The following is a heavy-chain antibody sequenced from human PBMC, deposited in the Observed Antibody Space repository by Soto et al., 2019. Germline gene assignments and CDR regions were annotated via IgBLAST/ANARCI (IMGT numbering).Heavy chain of an antibody. V-gene: IGHV2-5*02. Sequence: SGPTLVNPTQTLTLTCTFSGFSLNTRGGGVGWIRQPPGKALEWLALIFWDDDKRYSPSLKNRLTITKDTSKNQVVLKMTNMDPVDTATYYGVHRPPPYYDFWSGLHDVFDIWGQGTLVTVS. CDR1: GFSLNTRGGG. D-gene: IGHD3-3*01. CDR2: IFWDDDK. CDR3: VHRPPPYYDFWSGLHDVFDI. J-gene: IGHJ3*02.